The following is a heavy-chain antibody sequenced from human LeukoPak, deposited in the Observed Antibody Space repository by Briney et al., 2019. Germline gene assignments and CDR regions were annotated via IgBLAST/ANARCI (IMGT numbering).Heavy chain of an antibody. Sequence: GGSLRLSCAASGFTFSSYGMHWVRQAPGKGLEWVAVISYDGSNKYYADSVKGRFTISRDNSKNTLYLQMNSLRAEDTAVYYCAKDRFGVTTVRAGDYYYGMDVWGKGTTVTVSS. V-gene: IGHV3-30*18. J-gene: IGHJ6*04. CDR3: AKDRFGVTTVRAGDYYYGMDV. CDR2: ISYDGSNK. CDR1: GFTFSSYG. D-gene: IGHD3-10*01.